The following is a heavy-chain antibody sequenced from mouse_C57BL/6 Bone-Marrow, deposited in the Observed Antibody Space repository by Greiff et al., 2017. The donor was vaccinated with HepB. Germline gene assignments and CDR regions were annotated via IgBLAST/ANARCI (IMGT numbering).Heavy chain of an antibody. CDR1: GYTFTDYY. D-gene: IGHD2-3*01. Sequence: EVQLQQSGPELVKPGASVKISCKASGYTFTDYYMNWVKQSHGKSLEWIGDINPNNGGTSYNQKFKGKATVTVDKSSSTAYMELRSLTSEDSAVYYCARSGYYPVAYWGQGTLVTVSA. CDR2: INPNNGGT. V-gene: IGHV1-26*01. J-gene: IGHJ3*01. CDR3: ARSGYYPVAY.